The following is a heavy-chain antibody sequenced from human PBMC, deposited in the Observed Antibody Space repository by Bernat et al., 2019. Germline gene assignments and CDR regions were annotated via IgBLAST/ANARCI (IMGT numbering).Heavy chain of an antibody. CDR1: GGTFSSYA. Sequence: QVHLVQSGAEVKKPGSSVKVSCKASGGTFSSYAISWVRQAPGQGLEWMGGIIPIVGTANYAQKFQGRVTITADESTSTAYMELSSLRSEDTAVYYCARASRWGSYRYLSTWFDPWGQGTLVTVSS. D-gene: IGHD3-16*02. CDR2: IIPIVGTA. CDR3: ARASRWGSYRYLSTWFDP. V-gene: IGHV1-69*12. J-gene: IGHJ5*02.